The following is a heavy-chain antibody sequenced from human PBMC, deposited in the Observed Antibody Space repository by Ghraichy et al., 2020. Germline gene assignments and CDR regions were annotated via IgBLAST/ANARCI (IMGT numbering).Heavy chain of an antibody. CDR3: ARDAPHGYPRYGMDV. V-gene: IGHV1-18*04. J-gene: IGHJ6*02. CDR2: ISAYNGNT. CDR1: GYTFTSYG. D-gene: IGHD5-18*01. Sequence: ASVKVSCKASGYTFTSYGISWVRQAPGQGLEWMGWISAYNGNTNYAQKLQGRVTMTTDTSTSTAYMELRSLRSDDTAVYYCARDAPHGYPRYGMDVWGQGTTVTVSS.